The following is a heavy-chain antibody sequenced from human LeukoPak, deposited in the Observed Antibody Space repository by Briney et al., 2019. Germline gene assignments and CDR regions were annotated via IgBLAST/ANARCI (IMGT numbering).Heavy chain of an antibody. V-gene: IGHV4-38-2*02. J-gene: IGHJ4*02. Sequence: SETLSLTCTVSGYSISSGYYWGWIRQPPGKGLEWIGSIYHSGSTYYNPSLKSRVTISVDTSKNQFSLKLSSVTAADTAVYYCVRAPGYSRNFFDYWGQGTLVTVSS. D-gene: IGHD6-13*01. CDR1: GYSISSGYY. CDR2: IYHSGST. CDR3: VRAPGYSRNFFDY.